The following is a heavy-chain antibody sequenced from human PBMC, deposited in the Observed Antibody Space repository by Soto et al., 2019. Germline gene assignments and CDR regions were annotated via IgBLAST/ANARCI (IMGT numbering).Heavy chain of an antibody. CDR2: IKGDASEK. Sequence: GGSLRLSCAASGFNFGIYWMSWVRQAPGKGLEWVATIKGDASEKKYVGSVKGRFTTSRDNAKTSLFLQMDSLRAEDTAVYYCARGSGYGSESSVNHYLDYWGHGTLVTVSS. J-gene: IGHJ4*01. CDR1: GFNFGIYW. CDR3: ARGSGYGSESSVNHYLDY. D-gene: IGHD3-10*01. V-gene: IGHV3-7*01.